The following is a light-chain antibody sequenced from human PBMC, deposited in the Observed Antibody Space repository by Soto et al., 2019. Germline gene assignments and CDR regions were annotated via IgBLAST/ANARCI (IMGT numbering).Light chain of an antibody. V-gene: IGKV1-33*01. J-gene: IGKJ2*01. CDR1: QAISNY. CDR2: DAS. Sequence: DIEMTQSPSSLSESVGDRVTITCQASQAISNYLNWYQQRQGKAPKLLISDASNLETGVPSRFSAGGSGTDFSLTISSLQPEDFATYYCQQYEDVPYTFGQGTKLEIK. CDR3: QQYEDVPYT.